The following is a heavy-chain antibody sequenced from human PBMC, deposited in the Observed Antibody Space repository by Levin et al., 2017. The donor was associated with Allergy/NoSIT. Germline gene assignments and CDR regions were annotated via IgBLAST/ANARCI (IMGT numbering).Heavy chain of an antibody. CDR3: ARSDYCSSTSCYGTGFDN. Sequence: SETLSLTCTVSGGPMTYYFWSWIRQSPGKGLEWIGYIYYGGTTTYNPSLKSRVTISADTSKNQFSLRPRSVTAASAAVYYCARSDYCSSTSCYGTGFDNWGQGTLVTVSS. CDR2: IYYGGTT. CDR1: GGPMTYYF. D-gene: IGHD2-2*01. J-gene: IGHJ4*02. V-gene: IGHV4-59*01.